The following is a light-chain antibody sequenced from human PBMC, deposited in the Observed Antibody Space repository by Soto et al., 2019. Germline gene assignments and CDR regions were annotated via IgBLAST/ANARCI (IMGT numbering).Light chain of an antibody. CDR3: VLYMDSGSWV. J-gene: IGLJ2*01. V-gene: IGLV8-61*01. CDR2: STN. Sequence: QTVVTQEPSVSESPGGTVTLTCGLSSGSVSTSYYHSWYQQTPGQAPRTLIYSTNTRSSGVPDRFSGSILGNKAALTITGAQADDESDSCCVLYMDSGSWVFGGGTKVTVL. CDR1: SGSVSTSYY.